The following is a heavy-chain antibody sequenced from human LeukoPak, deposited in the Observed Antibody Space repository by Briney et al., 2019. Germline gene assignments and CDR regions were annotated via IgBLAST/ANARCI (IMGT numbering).Heavy chain of an antibody. V-gene: IGHV4-38-2*01. CDR2: IYHSGST. Sequence: SETLSLTCAVSGYSISSGYYWGWIRQPPGQGLEWIGSIYHSGSTYYNPSLKSRVTISVDTSKNQFSLKLSSVTAADTAVSYCASGSYYFDYWGQGTLVTVSS. CDR3: ASGSYYFDY. J-gene: IGHJ4*02. D-gene: IGHD1-26*01. CDR1: GYSISSGYY.